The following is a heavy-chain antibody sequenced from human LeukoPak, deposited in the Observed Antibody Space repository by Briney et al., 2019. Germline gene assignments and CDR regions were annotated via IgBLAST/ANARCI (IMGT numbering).Heavy chain of an antibody. CDR2: INHSGST. CDR1: GGSFSGYY. Sequence: PSETLSLTCAVYGGSFSGYYWSWIRQPPGKGLEWIGEINHSGSTNYNPSLKSRVTISVDTSKNQFSLNLSSVTAADTAVYYCVKLYYGSGPFDSWGQGTLVTVSS. CDR3: VKLYYGSGPFDS. D-gene: IGHD3-10*01. V-gene: IGHV4-34*01. J-gene: IGHJ5*01.